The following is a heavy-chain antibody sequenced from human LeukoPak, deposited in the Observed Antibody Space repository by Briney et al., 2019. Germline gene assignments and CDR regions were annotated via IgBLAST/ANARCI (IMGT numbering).Heavy chain of an antibody. CDR1: GFTFDDYA. V-gene: IGHV3-9*01. Sequence: PGRSLRLSCAASGFTFDDYAMHWVRQAPGKGLEWVSGISGNSGSIGYADSVKGRFTISRDNAKNSLYLQMNSLRAEDTAVYYCAKALGYYSYGIDYWGQGTLVTVSS. J-gene: IGHJ4*02. CDR3: AKALGYYSYGIDY. CDR2: ISGNSGSI. D-gene: IGHD5-18*01.